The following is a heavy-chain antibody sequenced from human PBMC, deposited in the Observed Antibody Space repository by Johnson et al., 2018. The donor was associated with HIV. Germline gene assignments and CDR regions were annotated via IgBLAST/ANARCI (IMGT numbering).Heavy chain of an antibody. CDR3: AREESAFDI. V-gene: IGHV3-30*04. J-gene: IGHJ3*02. Sequence: QVQLVESGGGVVQPGRSLRLSCTTSGFTFNNYPMHWVRQAPGKGLEWVAVISFDGSHKYYADSLRGRFTISRDNSKNTLYLQMNSLRAEDTAVYDCAREESAFDIGGKGTMVNVAS. CDR1: GFTFNNYP. CDR2: ISFDGSHK.